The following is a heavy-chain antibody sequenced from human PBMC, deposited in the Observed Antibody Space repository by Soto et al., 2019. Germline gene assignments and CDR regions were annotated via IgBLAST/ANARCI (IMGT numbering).Heavy chain of an antibody. CDR3: VEEGRTGVSLAY. J-gene: IGHJ4*02. V-gene: IGHV4-39*01. D-gene: IGHD3-10*01. CDR1: GGSISSSSYY. CDR2: IYYSGST. Sequence: QLQLQESGPGLVKPSETLSLTCTVSGGSISSSSYYWGWIRQPPGKGLEWIGSIYYSGSTYYNPSPRSRVPIPVDRSKNQFSRRLGSVTAADTAVYYCVEEGRTGVSLAYWGQGTRVTVSS.